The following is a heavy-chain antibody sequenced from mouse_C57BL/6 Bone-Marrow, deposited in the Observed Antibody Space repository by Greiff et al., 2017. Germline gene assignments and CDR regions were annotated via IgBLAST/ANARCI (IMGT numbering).Heavy chain of an antibody. CDR3: TPLYYGNPAWFAY. CDR2: IRNKANNHAT. Sequence: EVQVVESGGGLVQPGGSMKLSCAASGFTFSDAWMDWVRQSPEKGLEWVAEIRNKANNHATYYAESVKGRFTISRDDSKSSVYLQMNSVRAEDTGIYYCTPLYYGNPAWFAYWGQGTLVTVSA. D-gene: IGHD2-1*01. J-gene: IGHJ3*01. CDR1: GFTFSDAW. V-gene: IGHV6-6*01.